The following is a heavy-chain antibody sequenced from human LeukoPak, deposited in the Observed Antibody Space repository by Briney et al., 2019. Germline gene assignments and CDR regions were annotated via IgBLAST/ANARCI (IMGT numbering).Heavy chain of an antibody. CDR3: AKDLTGYYTFDY. CDR2: ISTTGGTT. V-gene: IGHV3-23*01. D-gene: IGHD3-9*01. Sequence: PGGTLRLSCAASGLTFSSYGMSWVRRAPGRGLEWVSAISTTGGTTYYADSVRGRFTISRDNSRNTLYLQMNSLRAEDTAVYYCAKDLTGYYTFDYWGQGTLVTVSS. J-gene: IGHJ4*02. CDR1: GLTFSSYG.